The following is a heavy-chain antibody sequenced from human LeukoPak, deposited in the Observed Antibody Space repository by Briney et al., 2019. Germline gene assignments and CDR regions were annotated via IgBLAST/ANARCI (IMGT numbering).Heavy chain of an antibody. CDR1: GFTFSSYS. V-gene: IGHV3-21*01. Sequence: GGSLRLSCAASGFTFSSYSMNWVRQAPGKGLEWVSSTSSSSSYIYYADSVKGRFTISRDNAKNSLYLQMNSLRAEDTAVYYCARGDPDYYDSSGYSTPGIGGQGTLVTVSS. D-gene: IGHD3-22*01. J-gene: IGHJ4*02. CDR3: ARGDPDYYDSSGYSTPGI. CDR2: TSSSSSYI.